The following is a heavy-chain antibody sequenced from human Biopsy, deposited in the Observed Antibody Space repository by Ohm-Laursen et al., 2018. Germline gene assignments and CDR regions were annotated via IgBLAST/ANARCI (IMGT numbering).Heavy chain of an antibody. CDR2: LSSSSSFI. CDR3: ARQKGFYGDPYYYGMDV. V-gene: IGHV3-21*01. Sequence: SLRLSCTASGCDFSTYPMNWVRLAPGKGLEWVSSLSSSSSFIYYADSVKGRFTISRHNAKNSLFLRMDSLRAEDTAVYYCARQKGFYGDPYYYGMDVWGQGTTVTVSS. D-gene: IGHD4-17*01. J-gene: IGHJ6*02. CDR1: GCDFSTYP.